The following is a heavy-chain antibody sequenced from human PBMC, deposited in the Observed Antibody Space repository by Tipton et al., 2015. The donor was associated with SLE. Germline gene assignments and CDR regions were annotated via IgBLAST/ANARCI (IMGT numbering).Heavy chain of an antibody. V-gene: IGHV3-13*04. D-gene: IGHD6-19*01. Sequence: SLRLSCAASGFTFSSYDMHWVRQATGKGLEWVSAIGTAGDTYHPGSVKGRFTISRENAKNSLYLQMNSLRAEDTAVYYCARGADSSGWYGLYWYFDLWGRGTLVTVSS. CDR2: IGTAGDT. CDR3: ARGADSSGWYGLYWYFDL. J-gene: IGHJ2*01. CDR1: GFTFSSYD.